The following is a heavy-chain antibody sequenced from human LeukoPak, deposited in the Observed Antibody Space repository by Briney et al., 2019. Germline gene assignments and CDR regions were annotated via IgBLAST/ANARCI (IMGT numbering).Heavy chain of an antibody. Sequence: GASVKVSCKASGYPFISNATNWVRQAPGQGLELMGLINTNTRNPTYAEGFTGRFVFSWGTSVSTAYLQISSLKTEDTAVYYCARDNAGDIDYWGQGTLVTVSS. CDR3: ARDNAGDIDY. CDR2: INTNTRNP. V-gene: IGHV7-4-1*02. J-gene: IGHJ4*02. CDR1: GYPFISNA. D-gene: IGHD7-27*01.